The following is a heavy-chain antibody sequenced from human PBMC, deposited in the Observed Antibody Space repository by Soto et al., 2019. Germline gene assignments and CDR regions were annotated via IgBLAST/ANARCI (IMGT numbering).Heavy chain of an antibody. CDR2: IKNKTDGGTT. J-gene: IGHJ4*02. V-gene: IGHV3-15*01. Sequence: GGSLRLSCAASGFTFSNAWMSWVRQAPGKGLEWVGRIKNKTDGGTTDYAAPVKGRFTISRDDSKNTLYLQMNSLKTEDTAVYYCTTERSGWENDYWGQGTLVTVSS. D-gene: IGHD6-19*01. CDR1: GFTFSNAW. CDR3: TTERSGWENDY.